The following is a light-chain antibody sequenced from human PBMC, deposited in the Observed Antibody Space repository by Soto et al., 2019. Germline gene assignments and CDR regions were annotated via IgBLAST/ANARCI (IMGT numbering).Light chain of an antibody. J-gene: IGKJ1*01. CDR2: SAS. Sequence: AVQMTQSPSSLSASIGDRVTITCRASQGIRSDLGWYQQKPGKAPKLLIYSASTLQSGVPSRFSGSGSGTDFTLTISRLQPEDLGTYYCLQDHIYPWTFGQGTKVEI. CDR3: LQDHIYPWT. CDR1: QGIRSD. V-gene: IGKV1-6*01.